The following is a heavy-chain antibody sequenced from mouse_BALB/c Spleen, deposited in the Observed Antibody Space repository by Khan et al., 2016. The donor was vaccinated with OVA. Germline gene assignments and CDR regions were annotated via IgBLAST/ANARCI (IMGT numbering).Heavy chain of an antibody. CDR1: GYTFTDYN. D-gene: IGHD1-1*01. Sequence: VQLQQSGPELVKPGASVKIPCKASGYTFTDYNMDWVKQSHGKSLEWIGDINPNNGGTIYNQKFKGKATLTVDKSSSTGYMELRSLTSEDTAVYYCARSLFITTVVAGDFDYGGQGTTLTVSS. CDR2: INPNNGGT. V-gene: IGHV1-18*01. J-gene: IGHJ2*01. CDR3: ARSLFITTVVAGDFDY.